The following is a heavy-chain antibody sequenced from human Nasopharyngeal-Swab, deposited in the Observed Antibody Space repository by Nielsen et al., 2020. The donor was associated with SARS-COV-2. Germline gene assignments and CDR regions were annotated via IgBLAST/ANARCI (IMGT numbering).Heavy chain of an antibody. CDR2: INAGNGNT. J-gene: IGHJ4*02. CDR1: GYTFTSYA. CDR3: AFVSYDSSGYYYSY. V-gene: IGHV1-3*01. Sequence: ASVKVSCKASGYTFTSYAMHWVRQAPGQRLEWMGWINAGNGNTKYSQKFQGRVTITRDTSATTAYMEPSSLRSEDTAVYYCAFVSYDSSGYYYSYWGQGTLVTVSS. D-gene: IGHD3-22*01.